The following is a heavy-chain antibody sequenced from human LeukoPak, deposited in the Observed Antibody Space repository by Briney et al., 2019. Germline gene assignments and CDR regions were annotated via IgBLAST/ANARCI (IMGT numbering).Heavy chain of an antibody. CDR3: ARHASWWLAPRFDY. CDR2: INHSGST. J-gene: IGHJ4*02. D-gene: IGHD6-19*01. Sequence: PSETLSLTCAVYGGSFSGYYWSWIRQPPGKGLEWIGEINHSGSTNYNPSLKSRVTISVDTSKNQFSLKLSSVTAADTAVYYCARHASWWLAPRFDYWGQGTLVTVSS. V-gene: IGHV4-34*01. CDR1: GGSFSGYY.